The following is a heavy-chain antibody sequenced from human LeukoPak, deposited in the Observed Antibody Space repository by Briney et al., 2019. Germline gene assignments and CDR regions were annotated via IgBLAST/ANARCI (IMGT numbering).Heavy chain of an antibody. CDR3: AKGSKGTYDY. J-gene: IGHJ4*02. Sequence: GGSLRLSCAASGFTFSSFTMTWVRQAPGKGLEWVSTIGGSGASTYYAGSVKGRFTISRDNSKNTLSLQMNSLRAEDSAIYYCAKGSKGTYDYWGQGTLVTVSS. V-gene: IGHV3-23*01. CDR1: GFTFSSFT. CDR2: IGGSGAST.